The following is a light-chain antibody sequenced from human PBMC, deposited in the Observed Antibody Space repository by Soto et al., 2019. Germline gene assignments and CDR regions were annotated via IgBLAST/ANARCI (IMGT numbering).Light chain of an antibody. V-gene: IGLV2-23*01. CDR2: EDT. Sequence: QSVLPQPASVSGSPGQSITISCTGTSSDVGNYNLVSWYQQHPGKAPKLIIYEDTKRPSGVSNRFSGSKSGNTASLTISGLQAEDEADYYCCSYADSSTYVFGTGTKVTVL. J-gene: IGLJ1*01. CDR3: CSYADSSTYV. CDR1: SSDVGNYNL.